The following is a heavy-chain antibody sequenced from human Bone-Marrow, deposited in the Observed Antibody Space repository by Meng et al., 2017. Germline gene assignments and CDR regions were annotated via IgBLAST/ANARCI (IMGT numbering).Heavy chain of an antibody. CDR1: GGSFSDYY. J-gene: IGHJ5*02. CDR2: INHSGST. Sequence: SETLSLTCVVSGGSFSDYYWSWIRQPPGKGLEWIGEINHSGSTNYNPSLKSRVTISVDTSKNQFSLKLSSVTAADTAVYYCVTMVRGRGDWFDPWGQGTLVTVSS. CDR3: VTMVRGRGDWFDP. V-gene: IGHV4-34*01. D-gene: IGHD3-10*01.